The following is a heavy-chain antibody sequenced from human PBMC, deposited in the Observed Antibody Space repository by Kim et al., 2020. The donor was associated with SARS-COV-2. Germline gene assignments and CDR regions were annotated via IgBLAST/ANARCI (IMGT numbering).Heavy chain of an antibody. V-gene: IGHV1-18*04. J-gene: IGHJ1*01. CDR3: ARASRGSGLYGPQVFQH. Sequence: ASVKVSCKASGYTFTSYGISWVRQAPGQGLEWMGWISAYNGNTNYAQKLQGRVTMTTDTSTSTAYMELRSLRSDDTAVYYCARASRGSGLYGPQVFQHWGQGTLVTVSS. D-gene: IGHD6-19*01. CDR2: ISAYNGNT. CDR1: GYTFTSYG.